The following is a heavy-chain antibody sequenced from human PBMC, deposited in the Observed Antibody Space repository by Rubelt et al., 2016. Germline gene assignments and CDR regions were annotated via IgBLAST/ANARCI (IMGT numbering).Heavy chain of an antibody. Sequence: GGDLVQPGGSLRLSCAASGFIFSNYWMSWVRQAPGKGLEWVANIKQDGSEKFYVDSVRGRFTISRDNAKKSVYLQMNSLRAEDTAVYYCARGNSAAYWGQGTLVTVSS. CDR1: GFIFSNYW. CDR3: ARGNSAAY. CDR2: IKQDGSEK. D-gene: IGHD3-10*01. J-gene: IGHJ4*02. V-gene: IGHV3-7*05.